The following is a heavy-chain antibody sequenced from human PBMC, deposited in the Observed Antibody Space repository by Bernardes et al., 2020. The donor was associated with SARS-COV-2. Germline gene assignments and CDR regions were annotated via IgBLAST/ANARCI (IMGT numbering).Heavy chain of an antibody. CDR3: ARTSEYIYSSGLDY. CDR2: IYPGDSDT. D-gene: IGHD6-6*01. Sequence: GESLKISCKGSDYTFTTYWIGWVRQMPGKGLEWMGIIYPGDSDTRYSPSFQGQVTISADKAISTAYLQWSSLKASDTAMYYCARTSEYIYSSGLDYWGQGTLVSVSS. J-gene: IGHJ4*02. CDR1: DYTFTTYW. V-gene: IGHV5-51*01.